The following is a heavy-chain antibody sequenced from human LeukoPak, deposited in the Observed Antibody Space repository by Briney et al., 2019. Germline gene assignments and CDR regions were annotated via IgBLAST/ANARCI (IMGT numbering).Heavy chain of an antibody. V-gene: IGHV3-11*01. Sequence: GGSLRLSCAASGFTFSDYYMSWIRQAPGKGLEWVSYISSSGSTIYYAASVKGRFTISRDNAKNSLYLQMNSLRAEDTAVYYCARDWDYGSGRYYNGYFDYWGQGTLVTVSS. CDR2: ISSSGSTI. J-gene: IGHJ4*02. CDR1: GFTFSDYY. CDR3: ARDWDYGSGRYYNGYFDY. D-gene: IGHD3-10*01.